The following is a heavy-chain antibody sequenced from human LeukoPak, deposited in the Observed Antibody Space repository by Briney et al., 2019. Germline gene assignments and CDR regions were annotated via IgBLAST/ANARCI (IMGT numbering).Heavy chain of an antibody. CDR2: ISWDSGSR. D-gene: IGHD1-7*01. CDR3: IKDLRLDLHFDTFDI. CDR1: GFTFDDYA. V-gene: IGHV3-9*01. J-gene: IGHJ3*02. Sequence: QPGRSLRLSCAASGFTFDDYAMHWVRQRPGKGPEWVSSISWDSGSRVYADSVKGRFSISRDKATKSLYLQMSSLTSEYTTLYYCIKDLRLDLHFDTFDIWGQGTLVTVSS.